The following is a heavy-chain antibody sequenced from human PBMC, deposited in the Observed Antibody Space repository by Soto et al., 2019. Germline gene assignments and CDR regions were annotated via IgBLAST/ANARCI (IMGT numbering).Heavy chain of an antibody. D-gene: IGHD5-12*01. CDR2: INPANGNT. V-gene: IGHV1-3*01. CDR1: GFTFSDTL. J-gene: IGHJ5*02. Sequence: QVQLVQSGAELKKPGASVNISCQASGFTFSDTLINWVRQGPGQRLEWMGWINPANGNTRYSESFQGRVTISSLSSASTAHVALSDLTSEDTAVYYCARHHGPTTSENWFDPWGQGTLVTVSS. CDR3: ARHHGPTTSENWFDP.